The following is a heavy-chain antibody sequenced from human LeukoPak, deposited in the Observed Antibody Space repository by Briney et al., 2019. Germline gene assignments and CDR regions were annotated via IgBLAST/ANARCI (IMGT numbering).Heavy chain of an antibody. CDR2: IFTDGRT. Sequence: PSETLSLTCTASGGSISTGTYYWSWIRQPAGKGLEWIGLIFTDGRTNYNPALKSRVTISIDTSKPQFSLKLSSVTASDTAVYYCARAFDSRGYQHKGFDPWGQGTLVTVSS. D-gene: IGHD3-22*01. CDR3: ARAFDSRGYQHKGFDP. CDR1: GGSISTGTYY. V-gene: IGHV4-61*02. J-gene: IGHJ5*02.